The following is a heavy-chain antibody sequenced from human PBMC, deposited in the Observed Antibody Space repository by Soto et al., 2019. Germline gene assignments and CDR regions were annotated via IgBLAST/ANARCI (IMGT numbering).Heavy chain of an antibody. CDR3: ARLGSDSSWYFFVLDV. D-gene: IGHD2-15*01. Sequence: QVTLKESGPVLVKATETLTLTCTISGFSLTTGRMGVSWIRQPPGKALEWVAHIFSNNERSYSTSLQSRLSISDDTSKGHLVLTMTDVDPVDTATYFCARLGSDSSWYFFVLDVCGQGTTVTVS. V-gene: IGHV2-26*03. CDR2: IFSNNER. J-gene: IGHJ6*02. CDR1: GFSLTTGRMG.